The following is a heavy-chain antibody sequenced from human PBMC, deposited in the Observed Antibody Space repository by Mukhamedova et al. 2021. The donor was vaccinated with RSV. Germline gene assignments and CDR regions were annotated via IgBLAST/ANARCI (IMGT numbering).Heavy chain of an antibody. CDR2: INQDGSEK. V-gene: IGHV3-7*01. J-gene: IGHJ5*02. D-gene: IGHD3-10*01. Sequence: RQAPGKGLEWVANINQDGSEKYYVDSVKGRFTISRDNAKNSLYLQMNSLRAEDTAVYYCAREWGAWGQGTLVTVSS. CDR3: AREWGA.